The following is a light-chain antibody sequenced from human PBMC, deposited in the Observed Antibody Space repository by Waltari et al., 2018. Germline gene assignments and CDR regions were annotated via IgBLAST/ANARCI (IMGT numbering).Light chain of an antibody. J-gene: IGKJ2*01. CDR1: QGISKF. Sequence: DIQMTQSPSSLSASVGDRVPITCQASQGISKFVNWYKHKAGKAPKLLIHDATRLEVGVPSRFTGSGSGTDFTFTVSSLQPEDIATYYCQQFDSVPYTFGQGTKLEI. V-gene: IGKV1-33*01. CDR2: DAT. CDR3: QQFDSVPYT.